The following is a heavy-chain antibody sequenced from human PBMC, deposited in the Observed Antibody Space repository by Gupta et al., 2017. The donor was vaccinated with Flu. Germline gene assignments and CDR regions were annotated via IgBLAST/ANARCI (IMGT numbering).Heavy chain of an antibody. CDR3: TTYYSNYGS. CDR1: GFTFSNAW. CDR2: IKSKTDGETT. Sequence: EVQLVESGGGLVKPGGSLRLSCAASGFTFSNAWMSWVRQAPGKGLEWVGRIKSKTDGETTDYAAPVKGRFTISRDDSKNTLYLQMNSLKTEDTAVYYCTTYYSNYGSWGQGTLVTVSS. D-gene: IGHD4-11*01. J-gene: IGHJ4*02. V-gene: IGHV3-15*01.